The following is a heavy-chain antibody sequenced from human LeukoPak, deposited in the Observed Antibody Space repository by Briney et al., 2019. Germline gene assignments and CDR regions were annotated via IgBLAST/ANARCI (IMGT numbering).Heavy chain of an antibody. J-gene: IGHJ4*02. Sequence: ASVKVSCKASGYTFTSYVISWVRQAPGQGLEWMGWISAYNGNTSYAQKLQGRVTMTTDTSTSTAYMELRSLRSDDTAVYYCARDRGKEAVAGTKVLDYCGQGTLVTVSS. D-gene: IGHD6-19*01. CDR3: ARDRGKEAVAGTKVLDY. CDR2: ISAYNGNT. CDR1: GYTFTSYV. V-gene: IGHV1-18*01.